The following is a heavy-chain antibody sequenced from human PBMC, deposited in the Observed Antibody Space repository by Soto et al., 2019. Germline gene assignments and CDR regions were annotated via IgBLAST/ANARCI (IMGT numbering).Heavy chain of an antibody. V-gene: IGHV1-18*01. J-gene: IGHJ4*02. CDR1: GYTFTRFG. CDR3: ARDFEAGGNNVGGFDY. Sequence: QVQLVQSGAEVKKPGASVKVSCKASGYTFTRFGINWVRQAPGQGLEWMGWISGYNGNTNTAENSQGRVTITTDTSATTAHLESRNLRTDDTAVYYCARDFEAGGNNVGGFDYWGQGTLVTVSS. D-gene: IGHD3-10*01. CDR2: ISGYNGNT.